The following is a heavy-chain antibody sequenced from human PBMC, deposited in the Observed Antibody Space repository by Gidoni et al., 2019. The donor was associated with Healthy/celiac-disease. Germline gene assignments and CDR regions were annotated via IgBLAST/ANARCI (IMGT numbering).Heavy chain of an antibody. CDR3: ARHPLVDTAMVDY. V-gene: IGHV4-59*08. CDR2: IYYSGST. D-gene: IGHD5-18*01. CDR1: GGSISSYY. Sequence: QVQLQESGPGLVKPSETLSLTCTVSGGSISSYYWSWIRQPPGKGLEWIGYIYYSGSTNYNPSLKSRVTISVDTSKNQFSLKLSSVTAADTAVYYCARHPLVDTAMVDYWGQGTLVTVSS. J-gene: IGHJ4*02.